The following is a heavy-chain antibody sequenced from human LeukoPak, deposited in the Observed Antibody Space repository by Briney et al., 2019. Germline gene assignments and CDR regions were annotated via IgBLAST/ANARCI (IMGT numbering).Heavy chain of an antibody. V-gene: IGHV3-48*01. CDR2: ISSSSSTI. Sequence: GGSLRLSCAASGFTFSSYSMNWVRQAPGKGLEWVSYISSSSSTIYYADSVKRRFTISRDNAKNSLYLQMNSLRAEETAVYYCARGAYYYDSSGRIEYFQHWGQGTLVTVSS. CDR3: ARGAYYYDSSGRIEYFQH. D-gene: IGHD3-22*01. CDR1: GFTFSSYS. J-gene: IGHJ1*01.